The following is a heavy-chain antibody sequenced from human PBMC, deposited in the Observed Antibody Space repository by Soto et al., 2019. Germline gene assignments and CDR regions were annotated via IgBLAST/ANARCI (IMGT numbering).Heavy chain of an antibody. Sequence: EVQLLESGGGLVQPGGSLRLSCAASGFTFSNYAMNWVRQAPGKGLEWVSAISGSGSTYYADSVKGRFTISRDNSKNTLYLQMNSLRAEDTAVHYCAKVPPRLDYFDYWGPGTLVTVSS. J-gene: IGHJ4*02. CDR3: AKVPPRLDYFDY. V-gene: IGHV3-23*01. CDR2: ISGSGST. D-gene: IGHD5-12*01. CDR1: GFTFSNYA.